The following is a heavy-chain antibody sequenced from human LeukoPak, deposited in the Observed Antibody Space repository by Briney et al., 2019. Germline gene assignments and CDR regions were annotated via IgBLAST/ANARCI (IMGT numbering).Heavy chain of an antibody. J-gene: IGHJ3*02. CDR3: AREGKDDYGDYAAFDI. CDR2: INAGNGNT. D-gene: IGHD4-17*01. CDR1: GYTFTSYA. V-gene: IGHV1-3*03. Sequence: GASVKVSCKASGYTFTSYAMHWVRQAPGQRLEWMGWINAGNGNTKYSQEFQGRVTITRDTSASTAYMELNSLRSEDMAVYYCAREGKDDYGDYAAFDIWGQGTMVTVSS.